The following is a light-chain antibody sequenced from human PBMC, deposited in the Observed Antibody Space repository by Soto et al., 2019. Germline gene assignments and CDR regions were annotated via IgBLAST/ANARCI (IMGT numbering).Light chain of an antibody. V-gene: IGKV1-39*01. Sequence: DIPMTQSPSSLSASVGDRVTITCRASQTISSSLNWYQQKPGKAPDLLIYAASNLQSGDPSRFSGSGSGSDFTLTISSLQPEDFATYYCQQSYSSPQMYTFGQGTRLEIK. CDR1: QTISSS. CDR3: QQSYSSPQMYT. CDR2: AAS. J-gene: IGKJ2*01.